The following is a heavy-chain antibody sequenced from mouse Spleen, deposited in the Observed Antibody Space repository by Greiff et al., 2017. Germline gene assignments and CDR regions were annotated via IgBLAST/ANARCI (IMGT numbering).Heavy chain of an antibody. J-gene: IGHJ4*01. CDR3: ARGRLLYAMDY. D-gene: IGHD1-2*01. CDR1: GFSLTSYG. CDR2: IWSGGST. V-gene: IGHV2-2*02. Sequence: VQLQQSGPGLVQPSQSLSITCTVSGFSLTSYGVHWVRQSPGQGLEWLGVIWSGGSTDYNAAFISRLSISKDNSKSQVFFKMNSLQANDTAIYYCARGRLLYAMDYWGQGTSVTVSS.